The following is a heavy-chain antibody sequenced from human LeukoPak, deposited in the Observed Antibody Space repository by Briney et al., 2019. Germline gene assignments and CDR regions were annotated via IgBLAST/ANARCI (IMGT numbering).Heavy chain of an antibody. Sequence: SETLSLTCTVSGGSISSYYWSWIRQPPGKGLEWTGYIYTSGSTKYNTSLKSRVTISVDTSKNQFSLMLSSVTAADTAVYYCARGRGYSYYDNLTGYHGDAFDIWGQGTTVTVSS. D-gene: IGHD3-9*01. V-gene: IGHV4-4*09. CDR2: IYTSGST. CDR3: ARGRGYSYYDNLTGYHGDAFDI. J-gene: IGHJ3*02. CDR1: GGSISSYY.